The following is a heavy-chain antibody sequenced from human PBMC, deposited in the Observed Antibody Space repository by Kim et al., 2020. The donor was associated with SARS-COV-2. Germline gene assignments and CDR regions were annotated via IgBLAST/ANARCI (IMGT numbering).Heavy chain of an antibody. Sequence: GGSLRLSCAASGFTFNIFFMHWVRQAPGKGLEYVSFISNNGGDTNYANSVKGRFTISRDNSRNTLFLQMGDLRADDMAVYYCARERGGYYFDYWGQGTLGTVSS. J-gene: IGHJ4*02. D-gene: IGHD3-16*01. V-gene: IGHV3-64*01. CDR1: GFTFNIFF. CDR2: ISNNGGDT. CDR3: ARERGGYYFDY.